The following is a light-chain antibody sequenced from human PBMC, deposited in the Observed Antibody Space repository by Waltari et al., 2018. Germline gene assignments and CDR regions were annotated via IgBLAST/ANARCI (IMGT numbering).Light chain of an antibody. CDR3: NSRDSSGNHLV. CDR1: SLRSYY. CDR2: GKN. Sequence: SSELTQDPAVSVALGQTVRITCQGDSLRSYYASWYQQTPGQAPVLVIYGKNNRPSGIPDRFSGYSSGNTASLTITGAQAEDEADYYCNSRDSSGNHLVFGGGTKLTVL. V-gene: IGLV3-19*01. J-gene: IGLJ2*01.